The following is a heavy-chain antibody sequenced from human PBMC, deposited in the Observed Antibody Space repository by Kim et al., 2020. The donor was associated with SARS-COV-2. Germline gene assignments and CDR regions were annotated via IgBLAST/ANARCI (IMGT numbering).Heavy chain of an antibody. J-gene: IGHJ4*02. CDR2: IIPILGIA. Sequence: SVKVSCKASGGTFSSYAISWVRQAPGQGLEWMGRIIPILGIANYAQKFQGRVTITADKSTSTAYMELSSLRSEDTAVYYCARSFSDYYGSGQIDYWGQGTLVTVSS. V-gene: IGHV1-69*04. CDR1: GGTFSSYA. CDR3: ARSFSDYYGSGQIDY. D-gene: IGHD3-10*01.